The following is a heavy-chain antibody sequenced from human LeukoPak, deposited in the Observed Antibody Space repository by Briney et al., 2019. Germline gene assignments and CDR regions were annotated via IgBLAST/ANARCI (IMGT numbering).Heavy chain of an antibody. CDR3: AREGPAMVKGDYFDY. CDR1: GGTFSSYA. CDR2: IIPIFGTA. Sequence: ASVKVSCKASGGTFSSYAISWVRQAPGQGLEWMGGIIPIFGTANYAQKFQGRVTITADESTSTAYMELSSLRSEDTAVYYCAREGPAMVKGDYFDYWGQGTLVTVSS. D-gene: IGHD5-18*01. J-gene: IGHJ4*02. V-gene: IGHV1-69*13.